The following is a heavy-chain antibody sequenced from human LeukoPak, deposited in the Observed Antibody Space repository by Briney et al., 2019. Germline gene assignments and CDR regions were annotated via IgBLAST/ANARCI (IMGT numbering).Heavy chain of an antibody. D-gene: IGHD4-11*01. CDR2: IIPIFGTA. CDR1: GGTFSSYA. V-gene: IGHV1-69*05. Sequence: ASVRVSCKASGGTFSSYAISWVRQAPGQGLEWMGGIIPIFGTANYAQKFQGRVTITTDESTSTAYMELSSLRSEDTAVYYCARDLRGYSNSEAWGQETLVTVSS. CDR3: ARDLRGYSNSEA. J-gene: IGHJ5*02.